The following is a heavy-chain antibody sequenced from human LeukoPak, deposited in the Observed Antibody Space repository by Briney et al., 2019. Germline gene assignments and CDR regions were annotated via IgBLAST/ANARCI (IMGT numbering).Heavy chain of an antibody. CDR2: INHSGST. CDR1: GGSFSGYY. J-gene: IGHJ4*02. Sequence: SETLSLTCAVYGGSFSGYYWICVRQPPGKGLEWIGEINHSGSTNYNPSLKSRVTISVDTSKNQFSLKLSSVTAADTAVYYCARGSPGGSYYNYWGQGTLVTVSS. V-gene: IGHV4-34*01. D-gene: IGHD1-26*01. CDR3: ARGSPGGSYYNY.